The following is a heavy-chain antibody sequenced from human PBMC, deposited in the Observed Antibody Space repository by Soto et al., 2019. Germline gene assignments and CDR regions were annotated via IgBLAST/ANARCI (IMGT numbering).Heavy chain of an antibody. CDR3: ARDLGYGGYETQIYYYYGMDV. V-gene: IGHV1-3*01. Sequence: ASVKVSCKASGYTFTSYAMHWVRQAPGQRLEWMGWINAGNGNTKYSQKFQGRVTITRDTSASTAYMELSRLRYEDTDVYYCARDLGYGGYETQIYYYYGMDVWGQGTTVTVSS. CDR1: GYTFTSYA. J-gene: IGHJ6*02. CDR2: INAGNGNT. D-gene: IGHD5-12*01.